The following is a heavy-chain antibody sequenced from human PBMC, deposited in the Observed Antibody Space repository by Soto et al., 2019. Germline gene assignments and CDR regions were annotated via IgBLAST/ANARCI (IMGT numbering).Heavy chain of an antibody. CDR3: VMVDNSVTLPQRDA. J-gene: IGHJ6*02. CDR2: ISPYTGNT. Sequence: QVQLVQSGDEVKKPGASVKVSCKASGYIFVNYGIAWVRQAPGQGLEWMGWISPYTGNTHSASKVQGRLTMTTDTPTITAYMALGILPSDDRPVYYCVMVDNSVTLPQRDAWGQGTTVPVS. CDR1: GYIFVNYG. D-gene: IGHD5-12*01. V-gene: IGHV1-18*01.